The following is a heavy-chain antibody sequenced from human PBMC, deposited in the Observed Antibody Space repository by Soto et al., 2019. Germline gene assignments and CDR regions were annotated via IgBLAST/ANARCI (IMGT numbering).Heavy chain of an antibody. CDR2: VHYSGNT. Sequence: SETLSLTCTVSGYSISSGYHWAWIRQPPGKGLEWLGSVHYSGNTYYNPSLKSRLTISVDRSKNQFSLNLSSVTAADTAVYYCARQDRVVAEGRWFDPWGQGTLVTVSS. CDR1: GYSISSGYH. CDR3: ARQDRVVAEGRWFDP. D-gene: IGHD2-15*01. V-gene: IGHV4-38-2*02. J-gene: IGHJ5*02.